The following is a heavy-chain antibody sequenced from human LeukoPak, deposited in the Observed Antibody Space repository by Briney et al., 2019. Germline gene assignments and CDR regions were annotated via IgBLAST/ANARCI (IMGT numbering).Heavy chain of an antibody. CDR2: IYTSGST. V-gene: IGHV4-4*07. J-gene: IGHJ4*02. CDR1: GGSISSYY. CDR3: ARRQYDFWSGQMEFDY. D-gene: IGHD3-3*01. Sequence: PSETLSLTCTVSGGSISSYYWSWIRQPAGKGLEWIGRIYTSGSTNYNPSLKSRVTMSVDTSKNQFSLKLSSVTAADTAVYYCARRQYDFWSGQMEFDYWGQGTLVTVSS.